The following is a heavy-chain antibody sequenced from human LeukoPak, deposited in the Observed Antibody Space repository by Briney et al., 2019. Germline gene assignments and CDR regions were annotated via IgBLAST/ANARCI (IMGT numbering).Heavy chain of an antibody. CDR2: VHYSGST. J-gene: IGHJ4*02. CDR3: ARGAHCFDY. V-gene: IGHV4-59*01. CDR1: GGSISSYY. Sequence: SETLSLTCTVSGGSISSYYWSWIRQPPGKGLECIGYVHYSGSTNYNPSLKSRVTTSVDTSKNQFSLKLTSVTAADTAVYYCARGAHCFDYWGQGALVTVSS.